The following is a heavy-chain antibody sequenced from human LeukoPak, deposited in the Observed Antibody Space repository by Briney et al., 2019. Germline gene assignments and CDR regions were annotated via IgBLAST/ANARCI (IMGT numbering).Heavy chain of an antibody. CDR2: IIPIFGTA. CDR1: GGTFISYA. J-gene: IGHJ4*02. Sequence: SVKVSCKASGGTFISYAISWVRQAPGQGLEWMGGIIPIFGTANYAQKFQGRVTITADESTSTAYMELSSLRSEDTAVYYCARDGNIVANRAPYYFDYWGQGTLVTVSS. V-gene: IGHV1-69*13. D-gene: IGHD5-12*01. CDR3: ARDGNIVANRAPYYFDY.